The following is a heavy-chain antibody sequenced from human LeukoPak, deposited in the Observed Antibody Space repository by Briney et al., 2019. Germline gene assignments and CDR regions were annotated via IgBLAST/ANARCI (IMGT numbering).Heavy chain of an antibody. J-gene: IGHJ4*02. V-gene: IGHV3-7*01. Sequence: GGSLRLSCAASGFTFSSYWMSWVRQAPGKGLEWVANIKQDGSEKYYVDSVKDRFTISRDNAKNSLYLQMNSLRAEDTAVYYCARQHSGDESYYFDYWGQGTLVTVSS. CDR1: GFTFSSYW. CDR3: ARQHSGDESYYFDY. CDR2: IKQDGSEK. D-gene: IGHD3-10*01.